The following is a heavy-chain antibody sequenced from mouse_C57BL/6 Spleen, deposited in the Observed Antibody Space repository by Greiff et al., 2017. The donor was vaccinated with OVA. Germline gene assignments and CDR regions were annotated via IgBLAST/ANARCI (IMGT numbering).Heavy chain of an antibody. CDR1: GFTFSDYG. CDR2: ISSGSSTI. CDR3: ARFQGHYAMDY. J-gene: IGHJ4*01. D-gene: IGHD3-2*02. V-gene: IGHV5-17*01. Sequence: EVKLMESGGGLVKPGGSLKLSCAASGFTFSDYGMHWVRQAPEKGLEWVAYISSGSSTIYYADTVKGRFTISRDNAKNTLFLQMTSLRSEDTAMYYCARFQGHYAMDYWGQGTSVTVSS.